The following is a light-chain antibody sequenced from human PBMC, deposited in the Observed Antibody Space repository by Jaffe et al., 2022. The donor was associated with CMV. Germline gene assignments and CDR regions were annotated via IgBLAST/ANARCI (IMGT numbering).Light chain of an antibody. CDR2: GAS. V-gene: IGKV3-20*01. Sequence: EVVLTQSPDTLSLSPGERATLSCRTSQSVSSGYLAWYQQKPGQPPRLLFYGASNRATGIPDRFSGSGSGTDFTFTINRLEPDDFAVYYCQLFGSSPPKYTFGQGTKLDIK. J-gene: IGKJ2*01. CDR1: QSVSSGY. CDR3: QLFGSSPPKYT.